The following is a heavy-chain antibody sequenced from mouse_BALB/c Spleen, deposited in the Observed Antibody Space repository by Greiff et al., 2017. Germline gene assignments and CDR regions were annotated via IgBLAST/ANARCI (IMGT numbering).Heavy chain of an antibody. Sequence: EVKVVESGGGLVQPGGSLKLSCAASGFTFSSYTMSWVRQTPEKRLEWVAYISNGGGSTYYPDTVKGRFTISRDNAKNTLYLQKSSLKSEDTAMYYCGRHGNDDYDVAMDYWGQGSSVTVSS. CDR2: ISNGGGST. CDR3: GRHGNDDYDVAMDY. D-gene: IGHD2-13*01. CDR1: GFTFSSYT. V-gene: IGHV5-12-2*01. J-gene: IGHJ4*01.